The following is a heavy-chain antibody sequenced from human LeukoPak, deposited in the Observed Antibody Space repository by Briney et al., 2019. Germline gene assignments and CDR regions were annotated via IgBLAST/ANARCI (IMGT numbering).Heavy chain of an antibody. D-gene: IGHD6-13*01. CDR3: ARVIAGVEFDY. J-gene: IGHJ4*02. V-gene: IGHV4-59*08. CDR1: GDSISNYY. Sequence: SETLSLTCTVSGDSISNYYWTWIRQPPGKGLEWIGYIYYSGTTNYNPSLKTRVTVSVDTSKNQFSLKLSSVTAADTAVYYCARVIAGVEFDYWGQGTLVTVSS. CDR2: IYYSGTT.